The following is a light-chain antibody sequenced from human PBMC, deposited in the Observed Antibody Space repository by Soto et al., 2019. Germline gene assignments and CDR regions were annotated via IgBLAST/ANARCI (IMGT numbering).Light chain of an antibody. CDR3: QQYDSYSSGP. CDR2: KAS. Sequence: DIQMTQSPSTLSGPVGDRVTITCRASQTISSWLAWYQQKPGKAPKLLVYKASTLKTGVPSRFSGSGSGTEFTLTISNLQPDDFATYYCQQYDSYSSGPFGQGTKVDIK. J-gene: IGKJ1*01. CDR1: QTISSW. V-gene: IGKV1-5*03.